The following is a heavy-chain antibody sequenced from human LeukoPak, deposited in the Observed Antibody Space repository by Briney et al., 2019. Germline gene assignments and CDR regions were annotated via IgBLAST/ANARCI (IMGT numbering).Heavy chain of an antibody. CDR1: GFTFSSYW. D-gene: IGHD6-19*01. CDR3: ARARIAVAGALTAFDY. Sequence: GGSLRLSCAASGFTFSSYWMHWVRQAPGKGLVWVSRINGDGSTTNHADSVKGRFTISRDNARYSLYLQMNSLRVEDTAVYYCARARIAVAGALTAFDYWGQGTLVTVSS. J-gene: IGHJ4*02. V-gene: IGHV3-74*01. CDR2: INGDGSTT.